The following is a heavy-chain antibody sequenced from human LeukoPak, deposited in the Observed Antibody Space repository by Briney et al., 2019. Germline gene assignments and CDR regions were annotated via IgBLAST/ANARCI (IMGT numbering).Heavy chain of an antibody. CDR2: INTDGSNT. D-gene: IGHD5-12*01. CDR3: ARDGYRTSQGAFDL. CDR1: GFTFSSYW. J-gene: IGHJ3*01. Sequence: GGPLRLSCAASGFTFSSYWMHWVRQAPGKGLVWISRINTDGSNTRYEDTVKGRFTISRDNAKNTLYLQMNSLRAEDTAVYYCARDGYRTSQGAFDLWGQGTMVTVSS. V-gene: IGHV3-74*01.